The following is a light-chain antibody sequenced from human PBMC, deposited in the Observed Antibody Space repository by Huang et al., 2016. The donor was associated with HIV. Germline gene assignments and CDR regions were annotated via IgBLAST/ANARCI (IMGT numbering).Light chain of an antibody. CDR3: QQYNDWPPA. Sequence: EIVMTQSPATLSVSPGERATLSCRASQSVSSNLAWYQQKPGPAPRLLIYGASTRATGIPARFSGSGSGTEFTLSIGGLQSEDFAVYYCQQYNDWPPAFGQGTKLEIK. CDR1: QSVSSN. J-gene: IGKJ2*01. V-gene: IGKV3-15*01. CDR2: GAS.